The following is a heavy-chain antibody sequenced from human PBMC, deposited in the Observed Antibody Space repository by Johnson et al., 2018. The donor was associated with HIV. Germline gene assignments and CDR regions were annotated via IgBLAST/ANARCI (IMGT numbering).Heavy chain of an antibody. D-gene: IGHD3-10*01. Sequence: VQLVESGGGLVQPGGSLRLSCTASGFTFVDHDMHWVRQAPGKGLEWVSGLPWNRGSIGFADSVRGRFAISRDNSRDTLSLQMNSLRVEDTALHYCARDRLLWFRELWPHDAFDIWGQGTMVTVSS. CDR1: GFTFVDHD. CDR3: ARDRLLWFRELWPHDAFDI. J-gene: IGHJ3*02. CDR2: LPWNRGSI. V-gene: IGHV3-9*01.